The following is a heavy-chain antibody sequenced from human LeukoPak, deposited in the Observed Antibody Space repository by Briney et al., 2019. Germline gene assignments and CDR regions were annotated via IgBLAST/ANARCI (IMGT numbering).Heavy chain of an antibody. J-gene: IGHJ4*02. CDR3: TTKVIRGNSGDDYDD. V-gene: IGHV3-30*03. CDR2: ISSDGNDK. D-gene: IGHD5-12*01. Sequence: GGSLRLSCAASGVTFRSYGMHWVRQAPGKGLEWVALISSDGNDKSYGDSVKGRFTISRDDSKSTLYLQMNSLRVEDTAVYYCTTKVIRGNSGDDYDDWGQGTLVTVSS. CDR1: GVTFRSYG.